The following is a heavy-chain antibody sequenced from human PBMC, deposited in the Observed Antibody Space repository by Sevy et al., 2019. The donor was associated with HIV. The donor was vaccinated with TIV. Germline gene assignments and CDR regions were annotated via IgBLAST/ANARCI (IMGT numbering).Heavy chain of an antibody. CDR3: ARVGLHRVLNFFDYNYMDV. J-gene: IGHJ6*03. V-gene: IGHV4-34*01. CDR1: NGSFIPYA. CDR2: VSHNGNS. Sequence: SETLSLTCTLLNGSFIPYAWSWMRQRPGKGLEWIGEVSHNGNSNYSPSLRSRVTMSLDTSNNQFSLRLSSVTAADTAVYYCARVGLHRVLNFFDYNYMDVWGTGTTVTVSS. D-gene: IGHD3-3*01.